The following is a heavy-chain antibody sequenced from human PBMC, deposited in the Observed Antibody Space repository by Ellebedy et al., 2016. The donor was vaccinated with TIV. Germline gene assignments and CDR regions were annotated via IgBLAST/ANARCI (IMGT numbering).Heavy chain of an antibody. CDR1: GVSISGFH. D-gene: IGHD2-8*01. CDR3: VRGLGYCTNGVCRMDV. J-gene: IGHJ6*02. CDR2: IYFSGSS. V-gene: IGHV4-59*01. Sequence: MPSETLSLTCTVSGVSISGFHWTWIRQPPGKGLEWIGYIYFSGSSNYNPSLKSRVTMSVDTSKNQFSLKLSSVTAADTAVYYCVRGLGYCTNGVCRMDVWGQGTTVTVSS.